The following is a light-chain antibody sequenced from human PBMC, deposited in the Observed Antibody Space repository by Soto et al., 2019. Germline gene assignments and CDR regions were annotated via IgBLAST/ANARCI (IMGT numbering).Light chain of an antibody. V-gene: IGKV3-15*01. J-gene: IGKJ5*01. CDR2: GAS. CDR3: QQYSSWSPIT. Sequence: EIVMTQSPTTLSVSHRERATLXXRASQSISNKLVWYQQKLGQAPRLLXYGASTRATGIPARFSGSGSGTEFTLTISSLQSEDYAVYYCQQYSSWSPITFGQGTRLDIK. CDR1: QSISNK.